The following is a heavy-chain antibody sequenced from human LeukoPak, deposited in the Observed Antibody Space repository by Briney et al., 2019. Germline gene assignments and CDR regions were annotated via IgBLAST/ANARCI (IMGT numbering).Heavy chain of an antibody. D-gene: IGHD1-1*01. CDR3: ARVNWVVDY. Sequence: KPSETLSLTCTVSSYSISSGYHWGWIRQPPGKGLEWIGNIYRSGITYYSPSLKSRVTMSVDTSKNQFSLKLSSVTAADTAIYYCARVNWVVDYWGQGTLVTVSS. J-gene: IGHJ4*02. V-gene: IGHV4-38-2*02. CDR2: IYRSGIT. CDR1: SYSISSGYH.